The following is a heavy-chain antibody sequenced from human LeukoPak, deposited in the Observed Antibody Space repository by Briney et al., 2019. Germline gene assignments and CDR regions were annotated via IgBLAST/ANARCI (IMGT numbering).Heavy chain of an antibody. J-gene: IGHJ4*02. V-gene: IGHV3-74*01. CDR2: ISSDGSST. CDR3: ASSRN. CDR1: GLTFSSHW. Sequence: GGSLRLSCAASGLTFSSHWMHWVRQVPGKGLVWVSRISSDGSSTSYADSVKGRFTISRDNAKNTLYLQMNSLRAEDTAVYYCASSRNWGQGTLVTVSS.